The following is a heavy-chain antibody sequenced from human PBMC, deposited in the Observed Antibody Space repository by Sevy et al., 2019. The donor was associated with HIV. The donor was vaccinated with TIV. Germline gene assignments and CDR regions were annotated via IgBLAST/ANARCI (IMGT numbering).Heavy chain of an antibody. D-gene: IGHD2-21*01. V-gene: IGHV3-30*18. CDR2: LSYDGSDE. CDR3: AKRDLNHQFLLDY. CDR1: GFTFSRYV. J-gene: IGHJ4*02. Sequence: QLGGSLRLSCAASGFTFSRYVMHWVRQAPGKGLEWLAVLSYDGSDESYADSVRGRFTISRDNSKNTLFLQMNSLRAEDTAVYYCAKRDLNHQFLLDYWGQGTLVTVSS.